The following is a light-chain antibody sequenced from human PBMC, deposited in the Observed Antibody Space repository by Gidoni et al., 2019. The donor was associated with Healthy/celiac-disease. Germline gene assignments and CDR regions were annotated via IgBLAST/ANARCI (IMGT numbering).Light chain of an antibody. V-gene: IGKV1-5*03. Sequence: DIPMTQSPSTLSASVGDRVTITCRASQSISSWLDWYQQKPGKAPKLLIYKASSLESGVPSRFSGSGSGIEFTLTISSLQPDDFANYYCQPKGTFGQGTKVEIK. CDR2: KAS. CDR3: QPKGT. CDR1: QSISSW. J-gene: IGKJ1*01.